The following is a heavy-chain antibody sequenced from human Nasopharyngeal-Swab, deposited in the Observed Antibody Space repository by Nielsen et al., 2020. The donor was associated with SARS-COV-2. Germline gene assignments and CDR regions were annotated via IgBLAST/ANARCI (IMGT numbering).Heavy chain of an antibody. CDR3: TTDPRITIFGVVIISQDY. CDR1: GFTFSNAW. J-gene: IGHJ4*02. CDR2: IKSKTDGGTT. D-gene: IGHD3-3*01. Sequence: GESLKISCAASGFTFSNAWMSWVRQAPGKGLEWVGRIKSKTDGGTTDYAAPVKGRFTISRDDSENTLYLQMNSLKTEDTAVYYCTTDPRITIFGVVIISQDYWGQGTLVTVSS. V-gene: IGHV3-15*01.